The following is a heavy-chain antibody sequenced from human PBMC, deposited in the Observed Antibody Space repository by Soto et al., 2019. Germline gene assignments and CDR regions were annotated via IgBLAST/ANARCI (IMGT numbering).Heavy chain of an antibody. Sequence: XGTLSLTCTVSGGSVSSGSYYWSWIRQPPGKGLEWIGYIYYSGSTNYNPSLKSRVTISVDTSKNQFSLKLSSVTAADTAVYYCARDLGYCSGGSCYNYYYGMDVWGQGTTVTVSS. J-gene: IGHJ6*02. V-gene: IGHV4-61*01. CDR2: IYYSGST. CDR1: GGSVSSGSYY. D-gene: IGHD2-15*01. CDR3: ARDLGYCSGGSCYNYYYGMDV.